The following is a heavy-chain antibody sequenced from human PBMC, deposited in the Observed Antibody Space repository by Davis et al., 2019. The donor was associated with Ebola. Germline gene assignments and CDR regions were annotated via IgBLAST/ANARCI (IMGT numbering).Heavy chain of an antibody. CDR1: GVSISRHY. V-gene: IGHV4-59*03. D-gene: IGHD3-10*01. CDR2: IYYTGNA. J-gene: IGHJ4*02. Sequence: PSETLSLTCTVSGVSISRHYWSWIRQPPGKRLEWIGSIYYTGNAYYNSSLASRATISVDTSNNQFSLKLTSVTAADTAMYYCSERGSSVWGQGTLVTVSS. CDR3: SERGSSV.